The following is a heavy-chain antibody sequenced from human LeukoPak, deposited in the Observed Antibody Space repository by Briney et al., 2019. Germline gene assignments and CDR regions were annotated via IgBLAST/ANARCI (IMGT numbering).Heavy chain of an antibody. Sequence: ASVKASCKASGYTFTGYYMHWVRQAPGQGLEWMGWISAYNGNTNYAQRLQGRVTMTTDTSTSTAYMELRSLTSDDTAVYYCARVPSGGPFDYWGQGTLVTVSS. CDR3: ARVPSGGPFDY. CDR2: ISAYNGNT. V-gene: IGHV1-18*04. D-gene: IGHD2-15*01. CDR1: GYTFTGYY. J-gene: IGHJ4*02.